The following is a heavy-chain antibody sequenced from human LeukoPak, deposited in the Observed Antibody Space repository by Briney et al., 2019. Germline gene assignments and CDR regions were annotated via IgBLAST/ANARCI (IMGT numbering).Heavy chain of an antibody. CDR1: GFTFSSYG. V-gene: IGHV3-23*01. D-gene: IGHD2-15*01. CDR2: ISGSGGST. Sequence: GGSLRLSCAASGFTFSSYGMSWVRQAPGKGLEWVSAISGSGGSTYYADSVKGRLTISRANYKKTLYLQMNSLRAEDTAVYYCAKDAPYCSGGSCYGQFDYWGQGTLVTVSS. CDR3: AKDAPYCSGGSCYGQFDY. J-gene: IGHJ4*02.